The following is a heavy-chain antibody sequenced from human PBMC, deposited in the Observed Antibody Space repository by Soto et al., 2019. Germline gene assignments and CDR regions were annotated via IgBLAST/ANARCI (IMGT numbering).Heavy chain of an antibody. Sequence: GASVKVSCKASGYTFTSYYMRWVRQAPGQGLEWMGIINPSGGSTSYAQKFQGRVTMTRDTSTSTVYMELSSLRSEDTAVYYCARAKGEYGDSLFYFDYWGQGTLVTVSS. J-gene: IGHJ4*02. CDR2: INPSGGST. CDR1: GYTFTSYY. D-gene: IGHD4-17*01. CDR3: ARAKGEYGDSLFYFDY. V-gene: IGHV1-46*03.